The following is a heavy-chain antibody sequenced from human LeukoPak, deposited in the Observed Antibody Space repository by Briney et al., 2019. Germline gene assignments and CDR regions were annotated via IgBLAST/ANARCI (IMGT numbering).Heavy chain of an antibody. D-gene: IGHD1-26*01. CDR1: GVIFRSFF. V-gene: IGHV3-7*01. J-gene: IGHJ4*02. Sequence: GGALGLSCGASGVIFRSFFMSWGRPAPGEGVGGVANIKPDGSESECVDSVKGRFTISRDNAKNTLYLQMNSLTAEDTAVYYCVRDLGGRSGHWGQGTLVTVSS. CDR3: VRDLGGRSGH. CDR2: IKPDGSES.